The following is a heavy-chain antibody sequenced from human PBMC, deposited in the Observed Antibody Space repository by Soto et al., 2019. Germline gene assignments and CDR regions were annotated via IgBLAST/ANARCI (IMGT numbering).Heavy chain of an antibody. CDR1: GYRFTAYA. D-gene: IGHD3-16*02. V-gene: IGHV1-3*05. CDR3: ARSAISPSGGHIGPFDF. J-gene: IGHJ4*02. Sequence: QDHLVQSGAEERKPGASVRVSCETSGYRFTAYAIHWVRQAPGQRPEWMGWIKAANGDTRYAQNFQTRLTITSDTSASTAYMDLSSLRFEDTAVYYCARSAISPSGGHIGPFDFWGQGNLVAVSS. CDR2: IKAANGDT.